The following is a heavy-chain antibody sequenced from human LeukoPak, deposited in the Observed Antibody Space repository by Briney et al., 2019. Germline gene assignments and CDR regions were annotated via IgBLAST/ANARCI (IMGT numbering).Heavy chain of an antibody. V-gene: IGHV3-33*06. CDR1: GFTFTSYG. CDR3: AKDIERGFDYTNSLDY. J-gene: IGHJ4*02. CDR2: IWSDGTNK. Sequence: PGGSLRLSCAASGFTFTSYGMHWVRQAPGKGLEGVAVIWSDGTNKYYADSVKGRFAISRDDSKNMVYLQMNSLRVEDTAVYYCAKDIERGFDYTNSLDYWGQGTLVTVSS. D-gene: IGHD4-11*01.